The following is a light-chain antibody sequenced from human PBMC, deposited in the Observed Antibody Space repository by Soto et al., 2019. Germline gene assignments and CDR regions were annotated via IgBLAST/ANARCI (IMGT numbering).Light chain of an antibody. CDR1: QSVSSS. CDR3: QQYNNWSPIT. Sequence: LTQTPGTLSLSPRERSTLSCGAIQSVSSSQFAWYQQKPGQAARLRIYGASSRAAGIPARLSGSGSGTDFTLTISSLQSEDFAVYYCQQYNNWSPITFGQGTRLEIK. V-gene: IGKV3D-15*01. CDR2: GAS. J-gene: IGKJ5*01.